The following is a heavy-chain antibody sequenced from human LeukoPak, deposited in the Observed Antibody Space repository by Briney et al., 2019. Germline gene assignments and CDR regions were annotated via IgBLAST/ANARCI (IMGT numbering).Heavy chain of an antibody. Sequence: PGGSLRLSCAASGFSFSYYWMSWVRQAPGKGLEWVANIKQDRSEKYYVDSVKGRFTISRDNAKNSLYLQMNSLRAEDTALYYCARRRDYYDSSGYYWVIDYWGQGTLVTVSS. CDR1: GFSFSYYW. CDR3: ARRRDYYDSSGYYWVIDY. CDR2: IKQDRSEK. D-gene: IGHD3-22*01. V-gene: IGHV3-7*03. J-gene: IGHJ4*02.